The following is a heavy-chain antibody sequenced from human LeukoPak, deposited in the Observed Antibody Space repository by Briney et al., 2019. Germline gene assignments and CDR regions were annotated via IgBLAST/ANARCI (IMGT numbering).Heavy chain of an antibody. J-gene: IGHJ4*02. CDR2: IYYSGSI. D-gene: IGHD3-3*01. CDR3: ASLRERSYYARGFDY. V-gene: IGHV4-39*01. Sequence: PSETLSLTCTVSGGSISSSSYYWGWIRQPPGKGLEWIGSIYYSGSIYYNPSLKSRVTISVDTSKNQFSLKLSSVTAANTVVYYCASLRERSYYARGFDYWGQGTLVTVSS. CDR1: GGSISSSSYY.